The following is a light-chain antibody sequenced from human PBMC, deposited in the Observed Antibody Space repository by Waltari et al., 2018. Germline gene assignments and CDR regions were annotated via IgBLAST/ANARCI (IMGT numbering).Light chain of an antibody. V-gene: IGKV3-20*01. J-gene: IGKJ1*01. Sequence: EVVLTQSPGTLSLSPGERVTLSCRASQSVSSRYLAWYQQKPGQAPRLLIYGAYSRATGIPDRFSGSGSGTDFTLTISRLEPEDFAVYYCQQYATSWTFGQGTKVEIK. CDR3: QQYATSWT. CDR2: GAY. CDR1: QSVSSRY.